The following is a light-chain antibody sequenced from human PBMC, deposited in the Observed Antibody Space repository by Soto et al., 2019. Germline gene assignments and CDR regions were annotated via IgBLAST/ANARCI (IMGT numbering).Light chain of an antibody. J-gene: IGKJ1*01. CDR2: SSS. CDR3: LQDYAFPWT. CDR1: QHIRND. V-gene: IGKV1-6*01. Sequence: AIRMTQSPSSLSASVGDRVTITCRASQHIRNDFGWYQQKPGRAPKLLIYSSSTLQSGVPSRFNGSGSGTDFTLSISSLQPEDFATYYCLQDYAFPWTFGQGTNVEVK.